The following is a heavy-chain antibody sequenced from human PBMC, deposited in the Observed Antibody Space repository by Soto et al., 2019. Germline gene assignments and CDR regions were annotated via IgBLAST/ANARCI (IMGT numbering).Heavy chain of an antibody. D-gene: IGHD2-15*01. CDR1: GYTFTGYY. Sequence: QVQLVQSGAEVKKPGASVKVSCKASGYTFTGYYIHWVRQAPGQGLEWMGWINPNSGGTKYPQKFQGRVTMTRDTSIRTVYMSLTGLKSDDTAVYFCARDLAKGGGSAGFDYWGQGTLVAGSS. V-gene: IGHV1-2*02. CDR2: INPNSGGT. J-gene: IGHJ4*02. CDR3: ARDLAKGGGSAGFDY.